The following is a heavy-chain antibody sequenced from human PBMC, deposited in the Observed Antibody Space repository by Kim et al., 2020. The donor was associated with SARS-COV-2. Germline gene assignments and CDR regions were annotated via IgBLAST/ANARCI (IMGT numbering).Heavy chain of an antibody. D-gene: IGHD5-18*01. J-gene: IGHJ5*02. CDR3: ARKSGVRIQLWFRNWFDP. V-gene: IGHV4-34*01. CDR2: INHSGST. Sequence: SETLSLTCAVYGGSFSGYYWSWIRQPPGKGLEWIGEINHSGSTNYNPSLKSRVTISVDTSKNQFSLKLSSVTAADTAVYYCARKSGVRIQLWFRNWFDPWGQGTLVTVSS. CDR1: GGSFSGYY.